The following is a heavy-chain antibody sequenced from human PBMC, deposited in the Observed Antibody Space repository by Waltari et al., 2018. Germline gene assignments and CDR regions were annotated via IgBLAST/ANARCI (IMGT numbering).Heavy chain of an antibody. Sequence: EVQLLESGGGLVQPGGSLRLSCAASGFTFSRYAMGWVRQAPGKGLEWVSAISGSGGSTYYADSVKGRFTISRDNSKNTLYLQMNSLRAEDTAVYYCAKRILERGWGFDYWGQGTLVTVSS. J-gene: IGHJ4*02. CDR1: GFTFSRYA. V-gene: IGHV3-23*01. CDR3: AKRILERGWGFDY. CDR2: ISGSGGST. D-gene: IGHD2-15*01.